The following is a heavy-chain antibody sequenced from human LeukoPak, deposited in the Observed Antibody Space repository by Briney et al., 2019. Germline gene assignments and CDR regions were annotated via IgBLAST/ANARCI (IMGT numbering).Heavy chain of an antibody. Sequence: GGSLRLSCVDSALSVGSNFMSWVRQAPGKGLEWVSVIYTGGSAYFADSVKGRFTISRDNAKNSLYLQMNSLRAEDTAVYYCARTYDFGRGPPGDAFDNWGQGTLVTVPS. V-gene: IGHV3-66*01. CDR3: ARTYDFGRGPPGDAFDN. D-gene: IGHD3-3*01. J-gene: IGHJ3*02. CDR2: IYTGGSA. CDR1: ALSVGSNF.